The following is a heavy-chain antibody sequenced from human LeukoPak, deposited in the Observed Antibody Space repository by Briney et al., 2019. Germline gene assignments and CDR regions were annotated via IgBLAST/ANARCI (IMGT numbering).Heavy chain of an antibody. V-gene: IGHV3-33*06. CDR1: GFTFSSYG. J-gene: IGHJ3*02. Sequence: GGSLRLSCAASGFTFSSYGMHWVRQAPGKGLEWVAVIWYDGSNKYYADSVKGRFTISRDNSKNTLYLQMNSLRAEDTAVYYCAKGKQWLPQTTAFDIWGQGTMVTVSS. CDR2: IWYDGSNK. D-gene: IGHD6-19*01. CDR3: AKGKQWLPQTTAFDI.